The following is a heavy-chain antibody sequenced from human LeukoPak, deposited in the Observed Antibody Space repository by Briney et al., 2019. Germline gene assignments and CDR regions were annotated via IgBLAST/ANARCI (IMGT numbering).Heavy chain of an antibody. CDR3: ARDDIQGAAPDY. Sequence: ASVKVSCKASGYTFTSYGVTWVRQAPGQGLEWMGWISAYNGNTNYAQKLQGRVTMTTDTSTSTAYMELGSLRSDDTAVYYCARDDIQGAAPDYWGQGTRVTVSS. CDR1: GYTFTSYG. D-gene: IGHD1-26*01. V-gene: IGHV1-18*01. CDR2: ISAYNGNT. J-gene: IGHJ4*02.